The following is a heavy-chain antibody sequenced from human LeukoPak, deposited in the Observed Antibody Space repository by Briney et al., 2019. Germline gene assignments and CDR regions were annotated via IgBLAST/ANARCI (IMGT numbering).Heavy chain of an antibody. V-gene: IGHV3-74*01. J-gene: IGHJ4*02. CDR3: ARDQATSGGGLDS. CDR1: GFTFSDYW. CDR2: INTDGTFT. D-gene: IGHD3-16*01. Sequence: PGGSLRLSCEASGFTFSDYWMHWVRQAPGKGLEWVSRINTDGTFTRYPDSVQGRFTISRDTAKNTLLLQMNSLRAEDTAVYYRARDQATSGGGLDSWGQGTLVTVSS.